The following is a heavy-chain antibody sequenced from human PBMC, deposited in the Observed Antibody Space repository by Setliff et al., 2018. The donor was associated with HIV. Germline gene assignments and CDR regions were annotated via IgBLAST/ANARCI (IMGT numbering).Heavy chain of an antibody. CDR3: ARGASSETSDSPRIDYFYYLDV. D-gene: IGHD1-7*01. J-gene: IGHJ6*03. CDR1: GHSFSSYA. V-gene: IGHV1-3*03. Sequence: ASVKVSCKASGHSFSSYAIHWVRQAPGQRPEWMGWINAAKGNTKYAEELQGRVTITRDTSARTVYMELRSLRSEDTAVYYCARGASSETSDSPRIDYFYYLDVWGKGTTVTVSS. CDR2: INAAKGNT.